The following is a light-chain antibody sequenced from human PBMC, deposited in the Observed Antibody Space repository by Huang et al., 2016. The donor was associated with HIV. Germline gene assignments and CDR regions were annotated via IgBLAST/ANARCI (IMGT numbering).Light chain of an antibody. Sequence: EIVMSQSPAALSVSPGERVTLSCRASQNINSNLAWYQQKSGQAPRPLIYGASTRSTGIPARFSGNGSGTQFTLTISGLQSDDFALYYCQQYDNWPPKYTFGQGTKLEI. CDR1: QNINSN. CDR2: GAS. J-gene: IGKJ2*01. V-gene: IGKV3-15*01. CDR3: QQYDNWPPKYT.